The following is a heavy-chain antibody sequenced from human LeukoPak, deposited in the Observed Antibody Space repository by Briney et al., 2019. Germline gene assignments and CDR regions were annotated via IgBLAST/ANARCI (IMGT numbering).Heavy chain of an antibody. CDR3: ARGSSSWRNAFDI. CDR2: INNEGPGT. CDR1: GFTFSSYL. J-gene: IGHJ3*02. V-gene: IGHV3-74*01. D-gene: IGHD6-13*01. Sequence: GGSLRLSCAASGFTFSSYLMHWVRQAPGKGLVWVSRINNEGPGTSYADSVKGRLTISTDNAKNTLDLQMNSLRAEDTAVYYCARGSSSWRNAFDIWGQGTMVTVSS.